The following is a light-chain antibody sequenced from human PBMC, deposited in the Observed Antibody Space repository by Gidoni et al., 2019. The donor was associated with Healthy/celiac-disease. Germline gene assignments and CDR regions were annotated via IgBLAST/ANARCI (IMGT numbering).Light chain of an antibody. CDR2: WAS. V-gene: IGKV4-1*01. CDR3: QQYYSTPK. J-gene: IGKJ1*01. CDR1: QSVLYSSNNKNY. Sequence: DIVMTQSPDSLAVSLGERATINCKSSQSVLYSSNNKNYLSWYQQKPGQPPKLLIYWASTRESGVPDPFSCSGSGTDFTLTISSLQAEDVAVYYCQQYYSTPKFXQXTKVEIK.